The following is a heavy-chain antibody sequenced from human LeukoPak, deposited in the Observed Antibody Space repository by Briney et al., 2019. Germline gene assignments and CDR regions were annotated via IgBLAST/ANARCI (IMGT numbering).Heavy chain of an antibody. CDR3: AGSPSYSGDYSYDAFDM. V-gene: IGHV3-23*01. CDR1: GFTFTTYT. D-gene: IGHD1-26*01. Sequence: GGSLRLSCTPSGFTFTTYTMSWVRQAPGEGLEWVSSISDRIVNTYYADSVRGRFTISTDNTQNTLSLQMNSLRAEDTAIYWCAGSPSYSGDYSYDAFDMWGQGTMVTVSS. CDR2: ISDRIVNT. J-gene: IGHJ3*02.